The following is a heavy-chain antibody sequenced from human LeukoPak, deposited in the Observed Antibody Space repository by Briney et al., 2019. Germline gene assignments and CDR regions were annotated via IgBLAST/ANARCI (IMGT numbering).Heavy chain of an antibody. CDR1: GSTVSSNY. Sequence: PGGSLRLSCAASGSTVSSNYMSWVRQAPGKGLEWVSVIYSGGSTYYADSVKGRFTISRDNSKNTLYLQMNSLRAEDTAVYYCARETIDPGIAAAGTYWGQGTLVTVSS. CDR2: IYSGGST. CDR3: ARETIDPGIAAAGTY. J-gene: IGHJ4*02. D-gene: IGHD6-13*01. V-gene: IGHV3-66*01.